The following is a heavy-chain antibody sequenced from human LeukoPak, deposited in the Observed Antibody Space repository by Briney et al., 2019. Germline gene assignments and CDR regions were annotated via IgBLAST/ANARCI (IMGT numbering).Heavy chain of an antibody. CDR1: GCTISSYS. D-gene: IGHD1-26*01. CDR2: INSSSYI. CDR3: AREEIGIDV. Sequence: WGTLSLSCAASGCTISSYSMNWIRQAPGKGLDRVSSINSSSYIYYADSVKGRFTISRDKAKNSLYLQMNGLRAEDTAVYDGAREEIGIDVWGQGTTVTVSS. V-gene: IGHV3-21*01. J-gene: IGHJ6*02.